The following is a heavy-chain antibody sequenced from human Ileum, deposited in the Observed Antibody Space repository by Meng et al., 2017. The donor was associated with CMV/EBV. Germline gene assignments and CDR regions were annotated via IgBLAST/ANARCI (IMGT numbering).Heavy chain of an antibody. CDR3: VKEDWYFDF. Sequence: HVHMGRTGTEVKNPGASGKVSCKTSGYTFTAKHLHWVRQAPGQGLEWMGWIYPQNGGTYFAQKFQGRVTMTSDTSITTAYMELSSLTSDDTAIYYCVKEDWYFDFWGQGTLVTVSS. J-gene: IGHJ4*02. D-gene: IGHD3-9*01. CDR1: GYTFTAKH. V-gene: IGHV1-2*02. CDR2: IYPQNGGT.